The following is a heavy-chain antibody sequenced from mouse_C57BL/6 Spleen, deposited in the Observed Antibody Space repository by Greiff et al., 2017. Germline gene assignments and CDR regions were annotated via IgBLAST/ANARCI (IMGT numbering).Heavy chain of an antibody. CDR1: GFTFSSYT. V-gene: IGHV5-9*01. D-gene: IGHD2-4*01. Sequence: EVNVVESGGGLVKPGGSLKLSCAASGFTFSSYTMSWVRQTPEKRLEWVATISGGGGNTYYPDSVKGRFTISRDNAKNTLYLQMSSLRSEDTALYYCARYDQYYDYDAYAMDYWGQGTSVTVSS. J-gene: IGHJ4*01. CDR3: ARYDQYYDYDAYAMDY. CDR2: ISGGGGNT.